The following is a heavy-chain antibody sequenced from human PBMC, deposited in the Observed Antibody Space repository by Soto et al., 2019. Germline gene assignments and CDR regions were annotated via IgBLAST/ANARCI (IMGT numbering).Heavy chain of an antibody. CDR2: VSGYNRNT. V-gene: IGHV1-18*01. CDR3: ARGGDIDFWSGYSREYSYYGMDV. CDR1: GYSFPSYW. D-gene: IGHD3-3*01. J-gene: IGHJ6*02. Sequence: EASVKVSCKAFGYSFPSYWITWVRQAPGQRLEWMGWVSGYNRNTNYAQKFQDRVTMTTDTSTSTAYMELRSLRSDDTAVYYCARGGDIDFWSGYSREYSYYGMDVWGQGTTVTVSS.